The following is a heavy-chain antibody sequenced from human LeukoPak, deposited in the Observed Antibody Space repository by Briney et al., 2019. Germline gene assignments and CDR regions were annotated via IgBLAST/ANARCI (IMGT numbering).Heavy chain of an antibody. CDR1: GFTFSSYA. D-gene: IGHD3-22*01. CDR2: INRSGST. Sequence: GSLRLSCAASGFTFSSYAMSWVRQPPGKGLEWIGEINRSGSTNYNPSLKSRVTISVDTSKNQFSLKLSSVTAADTAVYYCARPGYSYDSSGYYNWFDPWGQGTLVTVSS. CDR3: ARPGYSYDSSGYYNWFDP. J-gene: IGHJ5*02. V-gene: IGHV4-34*01.